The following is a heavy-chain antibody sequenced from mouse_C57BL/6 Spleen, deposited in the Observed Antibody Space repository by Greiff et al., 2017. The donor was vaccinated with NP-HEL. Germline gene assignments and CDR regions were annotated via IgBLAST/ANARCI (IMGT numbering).Heavy chain of an antibody. CDR3: ARRDTTVVHY. J-gene: IGHJ2*01. D-gene: IGHD1-1*01. CDR2: IDPSDSYT. CDR1: GYTFTSYW. V-gene: IGHV1-50*01. Sequence: VKLQQPGAELVKPGASVKLSCKASGYTFTSYWMQWVKQRPGQGLEWIGEIDPSDSYTNYNQKFKGKATLTVDTSSSTAYMQLSSLTSEDSAGYYCARRDTTVVHYWGQGTTLTVSS.